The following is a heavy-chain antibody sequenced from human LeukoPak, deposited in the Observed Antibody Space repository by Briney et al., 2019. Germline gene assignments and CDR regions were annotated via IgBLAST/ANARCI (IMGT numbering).Heavy chain of an antibody. Sequence: PGGSLRLSCAASGFTFSSYAMHWVRQAPGKGLEWVAVISYDGSNKYYADSVKGRFTISRDNSKNTLYLQMNSLRAEDTAVCYCARDPVGALGYYFDYWGQGTLVTVSS. CDR3: ARDPVGALGYYFDY. J-gene: IGHJ4*02. CDR1: GFTFSSYA. D-gene: IGHD1-26*01. CDR2: ISYDGSNK. V-gene: IGHV3-30*01.